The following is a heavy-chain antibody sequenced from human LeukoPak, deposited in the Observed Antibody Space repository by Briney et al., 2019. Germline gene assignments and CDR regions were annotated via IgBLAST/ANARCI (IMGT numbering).Heavy chain of an antibody. D-gene: IGHD2-2*01. CDR2: ISYDGSNK. J-gene: IGHJ4*02. Sequence: EGSLRLSCAASGFTFSSYGMHWVRQAPGKGLEWVAVISYDGSNKYYADSVKGRFTISRDNSKNMLYLQMNSLRAEDTAVYYCAKTPRQYCSSTSCPNHFDYWGQGTLVTVSS. V-gene: IGHV3-30*18. CDR3: AKTPRQYCSSTSCPNHFDY. CDR1: GFTFSSYG.